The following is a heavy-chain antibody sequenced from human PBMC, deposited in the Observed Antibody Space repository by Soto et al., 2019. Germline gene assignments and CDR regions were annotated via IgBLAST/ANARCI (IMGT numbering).Heavy chain of an antibody. CDR2: ISSSSSTI. CDR3: ARGGGSRPDY. D-gene: IGHD3-10*01. V-gene: IGHV3-48*02. Sequence: EVQLVESGGGLVQPGGSLRLSCAASGFTFSTYGMNWVRQAPGKGLEWVSYISSSSSTISYADSVKGRFTISRDNAQHSLYLQMNSRRDDDTAGYYCARGGGSRPDYWGQGTLVTVSS. J-gene: IGHJ4*02. CDR1: GFTFSTYG.